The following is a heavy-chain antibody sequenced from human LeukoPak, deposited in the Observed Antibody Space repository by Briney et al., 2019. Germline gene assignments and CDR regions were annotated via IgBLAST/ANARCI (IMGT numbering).Heavy chain of an antibody. CDR3: ARVAAAPCMDV. Sequence: SSETLSLTCAVYGGSFSGYYWSWIRQPPGKGLEWIGEINHSGSTNYNPSLKGRVTISVDTSKNQFSLKLSSVTAADTAVYYCARVAAAPCMDVWGQGTTVTVSS. CDR2: INHSGST. D-gene: IGHD6-13*01. V-gene: IGHV4-34*01. CDR1: GGSFSGYY. J-gene: IGHJ6*02.